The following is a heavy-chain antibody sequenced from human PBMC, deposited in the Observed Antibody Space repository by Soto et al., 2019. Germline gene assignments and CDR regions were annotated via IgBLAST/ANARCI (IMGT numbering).Heavy chain of an antibody. CDR2: ISAYNGNT. CDR1: GYTFTSCG. CDR3: ARDKTLRHDAFDI. V-gene: IGHV1-18*01. Sequence: VASVKVSCKASGYTFTSCGISWVRQAPGQGLEGMGWISAYNGNTNYAQKLQGRGTMTTDKFTSTAYLELRSLRSDDTAVYYCARDKTLRHDAFDIWGQGTMVTVSS. D-gene: IGHD3-16*01. J-gene: IGHJ3*02.